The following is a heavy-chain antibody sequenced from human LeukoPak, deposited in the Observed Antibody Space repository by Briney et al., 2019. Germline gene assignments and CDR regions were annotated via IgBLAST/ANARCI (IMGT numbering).Heavy chain of an antibody. CDR1: GFTFGDYA. D-gene: IGHD3-3*01. CDR2: IRSKAYGGTT. CDR3: TRGVITIFGLYYYYGMDV. V-gene: IGHV3-49*04. Sequence: GGSLRLSCTASGFTFGDYAMSWVRQAPGKGLEWVGFIRSKAYGGTTEYAASVKGRFTISRDDSKSIAYLQMNSLKTEDTAVYYCTRGVITIFGLYYYYGMDVWGQGTTVTVSS. J-gene: IGHJ6*02.